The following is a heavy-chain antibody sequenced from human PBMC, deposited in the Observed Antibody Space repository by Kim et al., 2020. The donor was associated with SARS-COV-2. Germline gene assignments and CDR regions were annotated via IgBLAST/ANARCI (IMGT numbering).Heavy chain of an antibody. CDR3: ARRRIAAAVRFVALWYFDL. D-gene: IGHD6-13*01. Sequence: SQTLSLTCAVYGGSFSGYYWSWIRQPPGKGLEWIGEINHSGSTNYNPSLKSRVTISVDTSKNQFSLKLSSVTAADTAVYYCARRRIAAAVRFVALWYFDLWGRGTLVTVSS. CDR1: GGSFSGYY. CDR2: INHSGST. J-gene: IGHJ2*01. V-gene: IGHV4-34*01.